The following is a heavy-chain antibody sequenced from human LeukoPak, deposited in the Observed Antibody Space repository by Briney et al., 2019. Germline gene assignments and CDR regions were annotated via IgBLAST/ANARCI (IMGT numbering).Heavy chain of an antibody. Sequence: KPSETLPLTCTVSGGSISSYYWSWIRQPPGKGLEWIGYIYYSGSTNYNPSLKSRVTISVDTSKNQFSLKLSSVTAADTAVYYCARQLGSYFDYWGQGTLVTVSS. CDR1: GGSISSYY. CDR2: IYYSGST. CDR3: ARQLGSYFDY. D-gene: IGHD7-27*01. J-gene: IGHJ4*02. V-gene: IGHV4-59*01.